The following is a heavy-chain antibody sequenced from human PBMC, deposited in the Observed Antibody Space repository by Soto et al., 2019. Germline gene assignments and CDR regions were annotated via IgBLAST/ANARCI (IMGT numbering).Heavy chain of an antibody. CDR1: GGSFSGYY. CDR2: INHSGST. D-gene: IGHD3-3*01. V-gene: IGHV4-34*01. Sequence: QVQLQQWGAGLLKPSETLSLTCAVYGGSFSGYYWSWIRQPPGKGLEWIGEINHSGSTNYNPSLKSRVTISVDTSKNQFSLKLSSVTAADTAVCYCARVKAIFGVVNFDYWGQGTLVTVSS. J-gene: IGHJ4*02. CDR3: ARVKAIFGVVNFDY.